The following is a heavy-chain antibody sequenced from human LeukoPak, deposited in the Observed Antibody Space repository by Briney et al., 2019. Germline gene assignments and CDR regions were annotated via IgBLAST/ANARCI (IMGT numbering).Heavy chain of an antibody. D-gene: IGHD3-3*01. CDR1: GFTFRSYW. J-gene: IGHJ4*02. CDR2: IKQDGSEK. CDR3: ARESSDFWSGYYSGGFDY. Sequence: GGSLRLSCAASGFTFRSYWMSWVRQAPGKGLEWVANIKQDGSEKYYVDSVKGRFTISRDNAKNSLYLQMNSLRAEDTAVYYCARESSDFWSGYYSGGFDYWGQGTLVTVSS. V-gene: IGHV3-7*01.